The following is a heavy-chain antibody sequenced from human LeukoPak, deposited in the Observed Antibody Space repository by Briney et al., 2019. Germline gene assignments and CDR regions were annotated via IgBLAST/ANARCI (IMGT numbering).Heavy chain of an antibody. CDR1: GFIASNKY. V-gene: IGHV3-66*04. Sequence: GGSLRLSCAASGFIASNKYMSWVRQAPGKGLEWVSTIRSDGPTDYADSVKGRFTISRDDSKNTVYLQMDSLRVEDTAVYSCARRRGGYGEGELDYWGQGTLVTVSS. CDR2: IRSDGPT. CDR3: ARRRGGYGEGELDY. J-gene: IGHJ4*02. D-gene: IGHD4-17*01.